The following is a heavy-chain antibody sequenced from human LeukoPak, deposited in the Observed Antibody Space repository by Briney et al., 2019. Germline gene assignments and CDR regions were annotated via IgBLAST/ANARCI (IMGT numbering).Heavy chain of an antibody. CDR2: IYHSGST. J-gene: IGHJ4*02. D-gene: IGHD2-2*01. Sequence: SETLSLTCTVSGYPISSGYYWGWIRQPPGKGLEWIGSIYHSGSTYYNPSLKSRVTISVDTSKNQFSLSLSSVTAADTAVYYCARQYALWGQGTLVTVSS. V-gene: IGHV4-38-2*02. CDR1: GYPISSGYY. CDR3: ARQYAL.